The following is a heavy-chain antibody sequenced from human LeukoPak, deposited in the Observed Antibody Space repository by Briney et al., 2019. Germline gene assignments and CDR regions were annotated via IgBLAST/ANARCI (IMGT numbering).Heavy chain of an antibody. V-gene: IGHV3-74*03. J-gene: IGHJ4*02. CDR1: GFSISKYW. CDR2: LNGDGRT. D-gene: IGHD1-14*01. CDR3: VRENNGIDY. Sequence: QPGGSLRLSCAVSGFSISKYWMDWVRQAPGKGPVWVSHLNGDGRTTYADSVKGRFTISRDNAKNTLYLQMDSLRAEDTAVYCCVRENNGIDYWGQGTLVTVSS.